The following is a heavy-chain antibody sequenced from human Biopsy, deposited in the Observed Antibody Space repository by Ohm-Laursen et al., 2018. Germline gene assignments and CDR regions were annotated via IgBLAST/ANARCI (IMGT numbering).Heavy chain of an antibody. CDR2: ITHSGCT. Sequence: SDTLSLTCSVYSGSFSSNYWTWIRQPPGKGLEWIGEITHSGCTNYNPSLKSRVTVSVDTSKNQFSLKLSSVTAADTAVYYCASRLYGPNPIDYWGQGTLVTVSS. J-gene: IGHJ4*02. D-gene: IGHD2-8*01. CDR1: SGSFSSNY. V-gene: IGHV4-34*01. CDR3: ASRLYGPNPIDY.